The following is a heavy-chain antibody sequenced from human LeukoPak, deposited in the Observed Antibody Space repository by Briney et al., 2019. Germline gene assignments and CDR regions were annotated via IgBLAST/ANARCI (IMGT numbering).Heavy chain of an antibody. CDR2: ISYDGSNK. CDR3: ARGGPIWFGESHIFDY. J-gene: IGHJ4*02. CDR1: GFTFSSYA. D-gene: IGHD3-10*01. Sequence: PGGSLRLSCAASGFTFSSYAMHWVRQAPGKGLEWVAVISYDGSNKYYADSVKGRFTISRDNSKNTLYLQMNSLRAEDTAVYYCARGGPIWFGESHIFDYWGQGTLVTVSS. V-gene: IGHV3-30-3*01.